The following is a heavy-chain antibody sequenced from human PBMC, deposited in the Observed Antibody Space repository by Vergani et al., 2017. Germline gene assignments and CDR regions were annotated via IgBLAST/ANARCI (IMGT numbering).Heavy chain of an antibody. D-gene: IGHD2-2*01. V-gene: IGHV4-38-2*02. CDR2: FHHTGMT. CDR1: NSSISRGYF. J-gene: IGHJ4*02. Sequence: QVQLQESGPGLVKLSETLSLTCTVSNSSISRGYFWGWIRRPPGKGLEWIASFHHTGMTYNNPSLKSRVTISVDTSTNLISLKLNSVTAADTALYSCARHGGSSNFYHLCDSWGQGTLVTVSS. CDR3: ARHGGSSNFYHLCDS.